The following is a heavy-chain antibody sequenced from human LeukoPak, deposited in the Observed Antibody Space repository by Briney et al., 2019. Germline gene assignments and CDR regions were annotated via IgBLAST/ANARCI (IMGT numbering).Heavy chain of an antibody. D-gene: IGHD6-19*01. Sequence: GGSLRLSCAASGFTFSSSSMHWVRQAPGKGLEWVSSISTSSSYIYYADSVKGRFTISRDNSRNTLYLQMNSLTVEDTAVYYCAKDNWLPSSPAVAGLGDWNQGTLVTVSS. CDR2: ISTSSSYI. V-gene: IGHV3-21*01. J-gene: IGHJ4*02. CDR3: AKDNWLPSSPAVAGLGD. CDR1: GFTFSSSS.